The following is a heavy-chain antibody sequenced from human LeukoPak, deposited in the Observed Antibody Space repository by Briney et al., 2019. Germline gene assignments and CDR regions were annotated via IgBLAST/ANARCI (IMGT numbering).Heavy chain of an antibody. D-gene: IGHD4-17*01. V-gene: IGHV3-48*01. Sequence: PGGSLRLSCAATGFTFSSYHMHWVRQAPGKGLEWVSCISSSSTSIYHADSVKGRFTISRDNAENSLFLQMNNLRAEDTAVYYCAKKQDYGDNHWYFDLWGRGTLITVSS. J-gene: IGHJ2*01. CDR1: GFTFSSYH. CDR2: ISSSSTSI. CDR3: AKKQDYGDNHWYFDL.